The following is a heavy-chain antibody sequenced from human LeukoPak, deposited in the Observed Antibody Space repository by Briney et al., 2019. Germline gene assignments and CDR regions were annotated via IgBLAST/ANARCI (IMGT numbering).Heavy chain of an antibody. J-gene: IGHJ6*03. D-gene: IGHD4-11*01. V-gene: IGHV4-59*11. CDR2: IYYSGGV. Sequence: SETLSLTCTVSGGPISTHNWSWIRQSPGRGLEWIGYIYYSGGVNYNPSLKSRVTMSVDMSKNQFSLKLTSVTAADKAVYYCARTLSYRLHLGYMDVWGKGTTVTVSS. CDR1: GGPISTHN. CDR3: ARTLSYRLHLGYMDV.